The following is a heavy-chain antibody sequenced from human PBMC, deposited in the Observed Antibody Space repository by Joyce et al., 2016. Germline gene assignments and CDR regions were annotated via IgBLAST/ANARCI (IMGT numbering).Heavy chain of an antibody. D-gene: IGHD1-1*01. Sequence: EVQLVESGGGLVQPGGCLRLSCAASDFPFRHFWMTGVRQDPGKGLEWVANIKQDGSENYYVDSVKGRFTISRDNAKNSLYLQRISLTAEDAAVYYCARDRGTTGTPRDYYYYGLDVWGQGTTVTVSS. V-gene: IGHV3-7*03. CDR2: IKQDGSEN. J-gene: IGHJ6*02. CDR1: DFPFRHFW. CDR3: ARDRGTTGTPRDYYYYGLDV.